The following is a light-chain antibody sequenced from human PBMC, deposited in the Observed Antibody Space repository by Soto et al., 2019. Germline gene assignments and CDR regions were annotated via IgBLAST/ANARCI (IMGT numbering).Light chain of an antibody. V-gene: IGKV3-20*01. CDR3: QQYGSSPQT. Sequence: EMVLTQSPGTRALSPGEGAALSCKASESVSSTYLAWYQQKPGQPPRLLIYGASSRATGIPHRFSGSGSGTDFTLTISRLEPEDFAVYYCQQYGSSPQTFGQGTKVDIK. J-gene: IGKJ1*01. CDR1: ESVSSTY. CDR2: GAS.